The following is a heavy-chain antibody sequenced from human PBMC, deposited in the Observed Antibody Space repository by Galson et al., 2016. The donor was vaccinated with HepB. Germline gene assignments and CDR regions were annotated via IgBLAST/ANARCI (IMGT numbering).Heavy chain of an antibody. J-gene: IGHJ6*02. D-gene: IGHD2-15*01. CDR3: ASLPYYCSGGNCYSDELHYYYYGMDV. V-gene: IGHV4-4*02. CDR1: GGPISSSNW. CDR2: IFHSGTT. Sequence: SETLSLTCDVSGGPISSSNWWGWVRQAPGKGLEWIGEIFHSGTTNYNPSLKSRVTISVDTSKNQFSLKLSSVTAADTAVYYCASLPYYCSGGNCYSDELHYYYYGMDVWGQGTAVTVSS.